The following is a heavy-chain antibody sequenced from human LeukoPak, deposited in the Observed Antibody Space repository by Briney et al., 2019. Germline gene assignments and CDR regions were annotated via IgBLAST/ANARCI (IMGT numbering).Heavy chain of an antibody. D-gene: IGHD2-21*02. V-gene: IGHV1-69*13. J-gene: IGHJ4*02. CDR1: GGTFSSYA. CDR2: IIPIFGTA. CDR3: ARSPWSRLLFRQYYFDY. Sequence: SVKVSCKASGGTFSSYAISWVRQAPGQGLEWMGGIIPIFGTANYAQKFQGRVTITADESTSTAYMELSSLRSEDTAVYYCARSPWSRLLFRQYYFDYWGQGTLVTVSS.